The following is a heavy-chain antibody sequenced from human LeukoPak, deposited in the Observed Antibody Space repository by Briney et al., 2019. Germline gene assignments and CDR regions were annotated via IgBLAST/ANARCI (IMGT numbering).Heavy chain of an antibody. V-gene: IGHV3-15*01. CDR2: IKSRTDGGTT. CDR3: TLPHPPRYCTSTSCYFDY. CDR1: GFTFSNAW. J-gene: IGHJ4*02. D-gene: IGHD2-2*01. Sequence: PGGSLRLSCEASGFTFSNAWMNWVRQAPGKGLEWVGRIKSRTDGGTTDYAAPVKGRFTISRDDSKNTLYLQMNGLKTEDTAVYYRTLPHPPRYCTSTSCYFDYWGQGTLVTVSS.